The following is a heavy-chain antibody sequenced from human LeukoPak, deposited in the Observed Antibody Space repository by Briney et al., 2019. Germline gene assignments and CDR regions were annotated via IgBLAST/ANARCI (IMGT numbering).Heavy chain of an antibody. CDR3: LVTTRSRGFDY. Sequence: QPGGSLRLSCAASGFTFSSYWMSWVRQAPGKGLEWVANMRQDGSVQNYVDSVKGRFTISRDNPKNSVYLQMSSLRAEDTAVYYCLVTTRSRGFDYWGQGTLVTVSS. CDR2: MRQDGSVQ. V-gene: IGHV3-7*01. D-gene: IGHD1/OR15-1a*01. J-gene: IGHJ4*02. CDR1: GFTFSSYW.